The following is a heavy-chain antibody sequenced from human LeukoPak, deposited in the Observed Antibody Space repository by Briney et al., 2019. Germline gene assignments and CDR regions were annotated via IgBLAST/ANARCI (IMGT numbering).Heavy chain of an antibody. D-gene: IGHD3-22*01. Sequence: PGGSLRHSCAASGFTFSNYAVSWVRQAPGKGLEWVSAISGSVSGSGGNTYYADSVKGRFTISRDNSKNTLFLQMNSLRAEDTAVYYCAKVDDGTGYPQLPFDYWGQGTLVTVSS. J-gene: IGHJ4*02. V-gene: IGHV3-23*01. CDR1: GFTFSNYA. CDR2: ISGSVSGSGGNT. CDR3: AKVDDGTGYPQLPFDY.